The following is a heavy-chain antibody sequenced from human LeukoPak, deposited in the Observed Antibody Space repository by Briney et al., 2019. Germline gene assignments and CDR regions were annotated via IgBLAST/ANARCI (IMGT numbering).Heavy chain of an antibody. CDR3: ARDNRGERTPGWGYGGFDI. Sequence: ASVKLSCKASGYTFAKFYTHWVRHAPGQGLGWMGIINLSGGTTSYGQKFQGRVSMTRDTSTSTVYMKLSSLRSEDTAVYYCARDNRGERTPGWGYGGFDIWGQGTMVSVSS. J-gene: IGHJ3*02. V-gene: IGHV1-46*01. CDR1: GYTFAKFY. CDR2: INLSGGTT. D-gene: IGHD3-16*01.